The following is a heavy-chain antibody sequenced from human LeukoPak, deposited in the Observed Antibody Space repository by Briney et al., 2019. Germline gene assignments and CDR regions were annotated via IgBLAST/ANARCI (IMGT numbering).Heavy chain of an antibody. Sequence: SETLSLTCTVSGGSISSYYWSWIRQPAGKGLEWVGRIYSSGSTNYNPSLKSRVTMSVDTSKNQFSLKVSSVTAADTAFYYCARDGVVGATDYFDYRGQGTLVTVSS. D-gene: IGHD1-26*01. V-gene: IGHV4-4*07. J-gene: IGHJ4*02. CDR3: ARDGVVGATDYFDY. CDR2: IYSSGST. CDR1: GGSISSYY.